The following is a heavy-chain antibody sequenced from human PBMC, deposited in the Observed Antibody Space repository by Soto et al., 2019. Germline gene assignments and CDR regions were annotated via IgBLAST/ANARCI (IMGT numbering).Heavy chain of an antibody. CDR1: GFTVSDHY. D-gene: IGHD2-15*01. CDR2: TRNKANSYTT. Sequence: EMQLVESGGGLVQPGXXLRLXCAASGFTVSDHYMDWVRQAPGKGXEXXXXTRNKANSYTTEYAASVKGRFVXSXDESXXXXXXXXXXXXXXXTAVYYCARVCSGGSCSSQYYFDYWGQGTLVTVSS. J-gene: IGHJ4*02. V-gene: IGHV3-72*01. CDR3: ARVCSGGSCSSQYYFDY.